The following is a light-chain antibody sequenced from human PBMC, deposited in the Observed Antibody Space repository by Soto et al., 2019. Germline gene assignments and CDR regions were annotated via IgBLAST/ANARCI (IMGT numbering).Light chain of an antibody. V-gene: IGKV3-20*01. Sequence: EIVLTQSPGTLSLSPGERATLSCRASQSVSNNYLAWYQRKPGQAPRLLIYGASSRATGIPGRFSGSGSGTDFTLTITRREPEDVAVYYCQQYGSSPPTFGQGTKVEIK. J-gene: IGKJ1*01. CDR2: GAS. CDR1: QSVSNNY. CDR3: QQYGSSPPT.